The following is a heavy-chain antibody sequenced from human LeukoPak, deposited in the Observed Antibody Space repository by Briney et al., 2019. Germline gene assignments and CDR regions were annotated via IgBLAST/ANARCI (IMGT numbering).Heavy chain of an antibody. D-gene: IGHD1-20*01. CDR2: ISSSGSTI. CDR1: GFTLSDYY. J-gene: IGHJ4*02. Sequence: GGSLRLSCAASGFTLSDYYMSWIRQAPGKGLEWVSYISSSGSTIYYADSVKGRFTISRDNAKNSLYLQMNSLRAEDTAVYYCARESITGTSDYFDYWGQGTLVTVSS. V-gene: IGHV3-11*01. CDR3: ARESITGTSDYFDY.